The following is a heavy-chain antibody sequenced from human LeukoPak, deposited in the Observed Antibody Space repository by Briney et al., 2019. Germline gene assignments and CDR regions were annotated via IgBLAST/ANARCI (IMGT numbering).Heavy chain of an antibody. V-gene: IGHV1-18*01. CDR2: ISAYNGNT. Sequence: ASVKVSCKASGYTFTSYGISWVRQAPGQGPEWMGWISAYNGNTNYAQKLQGRVTMTTDTSTSTAYMELRSLRSDDTAVYYCARDRIRGYSGYDFNLDAFDIWGQGTMVTVSS. J-gene: IGHJ3*02. CDR3: ARDRIRGYSGYDFNLDAFDI. CDR1: GYTFTSYG. D-gene: IGHD5-12*01.